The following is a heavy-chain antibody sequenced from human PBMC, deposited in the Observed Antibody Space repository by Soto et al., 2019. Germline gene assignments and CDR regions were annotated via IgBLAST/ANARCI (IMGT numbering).Heavy chain of an antibody. Sequence: PGGSLRLSCAASGLRFSNYGMSWVRLAPGKGPEWVSGISDDGSATDYIDSVKGRFTISRDNTNSMLFLQMDSLRTEDTAVYFCAKSVVVPRWGVRLSYFDYWGQGIQVAVSS. CDR1: GLRFSNYG. V-gene: IGHV3-23*01. CDR2: ISDDGSAT. J-gene: IGHJ4*02. D-gene: IGHD3-16*01. CDR3: AKSVVVPRWGVRLSYFDY.